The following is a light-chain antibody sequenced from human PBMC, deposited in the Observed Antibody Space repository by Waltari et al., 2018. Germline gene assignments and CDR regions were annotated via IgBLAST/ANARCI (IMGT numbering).Light chain of an antibody. CDR1: SLRTSY. Sequence: SSELTQDPAVSVALGQTVTNTCQGASLRTSYASWYQQKSGQAPILFLFGKNKRPTGVPDRFSGYNSETTTSLTISGAQAEDEADYYCSSRDSSASHVLFAGGTKLTVL. CDR3: SSRDSSASHVL. V-gene: IGLV3-19*01. J-gene: IGLJ2*01. CDR2: GKN.